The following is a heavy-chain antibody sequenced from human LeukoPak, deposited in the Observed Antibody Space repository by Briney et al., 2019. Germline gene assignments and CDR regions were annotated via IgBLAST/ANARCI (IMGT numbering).Heavy chain of an antibody. CDR2: IYTSGST. CDR3: ARDRVGATSYFDY. V-gene: IGHV4-4*07. Sequence: SEPLSLTCTVSGGSISSYYWSWIRQPAGKGLEWIGRIYTSGSTNYNPSLKSRVTISVDKSKNQFSLKLSSVTAADTAVYYCARDRVGATSYFDYWGQGTLVTVSS. J-gene: IGHJ4*02. CDR1: GGSISSYY. D-gene: IGHD1-26*01.